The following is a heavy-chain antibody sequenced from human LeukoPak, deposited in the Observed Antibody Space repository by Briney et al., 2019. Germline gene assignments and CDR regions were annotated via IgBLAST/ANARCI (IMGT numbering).Heavy chain of an antibody. J-gene: IGHJ4*02. CDR1: GFTFSNFW. CDR2: INSDGSST. D-gene: IGHD5-12*01. CDR3: ARDRSGFSGYDFFDY. V-gene: IGHV3-74*01. Sequence: GGSLRLSCGASGFTFSNFWMHWVRQVPGKGLVWVSRINSDGSSTSYADSVKGRFTISRDNAKNSLYLQMNSLRAEDTAVYYCARDRSGFSGYDFFDYWGQGTLVTVSS.